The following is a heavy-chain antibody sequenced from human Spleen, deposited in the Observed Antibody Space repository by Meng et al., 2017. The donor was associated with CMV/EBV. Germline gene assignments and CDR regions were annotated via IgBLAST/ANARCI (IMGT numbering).Heavy chain of an antibody. CDR3: ARGRSSSWTKMRAFDI. CDR2: IYPGDSDT. Sequence: GGSLRLSCTGSGYTFASYYIGWVRQMPGKGLEWMGIIYPGDSDTRYSPSFQGQVTISADKSISTAYLQWSSLKASDTAMYYCARGRSSSWTKMRAFDIWGQGTMVTVSS. D-gene: IGHD6-13*01. J-gene: IGHJ3*02. V-gene: IGHV5-51*01. CDR1: GYTFASYY.